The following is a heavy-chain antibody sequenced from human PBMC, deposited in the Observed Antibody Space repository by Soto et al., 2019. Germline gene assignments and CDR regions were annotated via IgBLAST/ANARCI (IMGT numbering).Heavy chain of an antibody. CDR2: IYPGDSDT. CDR3: ARVRGAGLRLGELSSGDAFDT. J-gene: IGHJ3*02. D-gene: IGHD3-16*02. Sequence: PGESLKISCKGSGYSFTSYWIGWVRQMPGKGLEWMGIIYPGDSDTRYSPSFQGQVTISADKSISTAYLQWSSLKASDTAMYYCARVRGAGLRLGELSSGDAFDTWGQGTMVTVSS. V-gene: IGHV5-51*01. CDR1: GYSFTSYW.